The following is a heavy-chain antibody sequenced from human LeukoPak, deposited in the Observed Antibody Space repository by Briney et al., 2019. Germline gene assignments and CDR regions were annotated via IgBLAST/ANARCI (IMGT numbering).Heavy chain of an antibody. CDR3: ARDGPAYTSRWYDYYYGLDV. D-gene: IGHD2-2*01. J-gene: IGHJ6*02. CDR1: GDSIGSYF. V-gene: IGHV4-59*01. CDR2: IYHSGST. Sequence: KPSETLSLTCTVSGDSIGSYFWRWIRQSPGKGLEWIGHIYHSGSTNYNPSLKSRVTISIDTSKNQFSLKLTSGTSADTAVYYCARDGPAYTSRWYDYYYGLDVWGQGTTVTVSS.